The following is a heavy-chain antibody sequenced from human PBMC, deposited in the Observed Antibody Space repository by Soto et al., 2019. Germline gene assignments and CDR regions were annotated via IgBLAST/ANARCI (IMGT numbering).Heavy chain of an antibody. V-gene: IGHV4-59*01. D-gene: IGHD3-22*01. J-gene: IGHJ4*02. CDR1: GGSISTYY. Sequence: QVQLQESGPGLVKPSETLSLTCTVSGGSISTYYWTWIRQPPGKGLDWIGYIYYTGSTNYNPSLKSRVTISVDTSKNQFSLKLSSVTAADTAVYYCARGGFYDRRYYFESWGQGTLVTVSS. CDR3: ARGGFYDRRYYFES. CDR2: IYYTGST.